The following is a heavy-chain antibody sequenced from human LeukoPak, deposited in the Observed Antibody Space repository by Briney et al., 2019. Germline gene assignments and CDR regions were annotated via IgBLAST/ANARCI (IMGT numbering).Heavy chain of an antibody. V-gene: IGHV1-69*05. CDR1: LGTFSSYA. J-gene: IGHJ4*02. Sequence: SVTVSLKSSLGTFSSYAISGVGPAPGQELDWMGGIIPIFGTANYAQKLQGRVTIPTDESTRTAYMELSSLRSEDTAVYYCARVAMATTARGFDYWGQGTLVTVPS. D-gene: IGHD5-24*01. CDR3: ARVAMATTARGFDY. CDR2: IIPIFGTA.